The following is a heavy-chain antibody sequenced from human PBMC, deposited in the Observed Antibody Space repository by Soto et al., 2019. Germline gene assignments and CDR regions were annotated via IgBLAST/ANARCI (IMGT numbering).Heavy chain of an antibody. V-gene: IGHV3-48*01. J-gene: IGHJ6*03. CDR2: ISSSSSTI. Sequence: PXXSLRLSFAASGFTFSSYSMHWVRQAPGKGLELVSYISSSSSTIYYADSVKGRFTISRDNAKNSLYLQMNSLRAEDTAVYYCARDRDSFRPYYYMDVWGKGTTVTVSS. CDR1: GFTFSSYS. CDR3: ARDRDSFRPYYYMDV. D-gene: IGHD3-16*02.